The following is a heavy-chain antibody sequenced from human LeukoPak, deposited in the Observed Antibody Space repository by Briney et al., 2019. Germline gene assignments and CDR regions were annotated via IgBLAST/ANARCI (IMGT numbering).Heavy chain of an antibody. CDR1: GFTLSSYA. Sequence: GGSLRLSCAASGFTLSSYAMHWVRQAPGKGLEWVAVISYDGSNKYYADSVKGRFTISRDNSKNTLYLQMNSLRAEDTAVYYCAREVVVVPAAIRPVPDAFDIWGRGTMVTVSS. CDR2: ISYDGSNK. D-gene: IGHD2-2*01. V-gene: IGHV3-30-3*01. J-gene: IGHJ3*02. CDR3: AREVVVVPAAIRPVPDAFDI.